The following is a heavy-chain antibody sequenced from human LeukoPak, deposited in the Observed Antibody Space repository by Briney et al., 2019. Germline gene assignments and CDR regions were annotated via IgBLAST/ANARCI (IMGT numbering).Heavy chain of an antibody. V-gene: IGHV4-61*02. CDR1: GGSISSGSYY. CDR3: ARHLYRSGWTPNWFDP. D-gene: IGHD6-19*01. Sequence: PSQTLSLTCTVSGGSISSGSYYWSWIRQPAGKELEWIGRIYTSGSTNYNPSLKSRVTISVDTSKNQFSLKLSSVTAADTAVYYCARHLYRSGWTPNWFDPWGQGTLVTVSS. CDR2: IYTSGST. J-gene: IGHJ5*02.